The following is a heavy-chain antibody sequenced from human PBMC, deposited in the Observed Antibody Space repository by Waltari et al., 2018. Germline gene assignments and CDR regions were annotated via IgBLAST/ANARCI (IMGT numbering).Heavy chain of an antibody. Sequence: QAQLVQSGAEVKKPGASVKVSCKASGYTFTGYYMHWVRQAPGQGLEWMGWCNPNSGGKKYAQKLQGRVTMTRDTSISTAYMELSRLRSDDTALYYCAREPSGGNTYSYYYMDVWGKGTTVTVSS. CDR3: AREPSGGNTYSYYYMDV. CDR1: GYTFTGYY. V-gene: IGHV1-2*02. D-gene: IGHD2-15*01. J-gene: IGHJ6*03. CDR2: CNPNSGGK.